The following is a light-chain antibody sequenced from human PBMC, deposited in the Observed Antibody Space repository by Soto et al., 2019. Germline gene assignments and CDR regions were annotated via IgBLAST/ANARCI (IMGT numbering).Light chain of an antibody. J-gene: IGKJ1*01. CDR1: QRVSNF. Sequence: EIVLTQSPATLSLSPGERATLSCRASQRVSNFLSWYQQKRGQAPRLLIYDTFRRATGIPARFSGSGSGTDFTLTISSLEPEDFAVYYCQLHTAFGQGTKVDIK. V-gene: IGKV3-11*01. CDR3: QLHTA. CDR2: DTF.